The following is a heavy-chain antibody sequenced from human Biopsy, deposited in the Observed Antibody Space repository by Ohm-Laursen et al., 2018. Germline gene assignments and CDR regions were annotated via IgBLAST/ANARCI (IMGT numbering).Heavy chain of an antibody. D-gene: IGHD5-12*01. Sequence: PSETLSLTCAVSGYSVTNDYYWGWIRQPPGKGLEWIGNIYYDGITYYNPSLKSRVAMSVDTSKNQFSLRLTSVTAADTAVYYCARVAGGYAYYYGMDVWGQGTTVIASS. CDR3: ARVAGGYAYYYGMDV. J-gene: IGHJ6*02. CDR1: GYSVTNDYY. V-gene: IGHV4-38-2*01. CDR2: IYYDGIT.